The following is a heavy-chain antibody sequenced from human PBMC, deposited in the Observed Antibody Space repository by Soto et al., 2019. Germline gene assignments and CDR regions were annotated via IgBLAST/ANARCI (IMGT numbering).Heavy chain of an antibody. V-gene: IGHV3-21*02. Sequence: EVQLVESGGDLVKPGGSLRLSCAASGFTVSSHSMNWVRQAPGKGLEWVSSISSTSSFIYYTDSVKGRFTISRDNAKNSLYLQMNSLRAEDTAVYYCARGDSVTTVTTIDYWGQGSLVTVSS. D-gene: IGHD4-17*01. CDR1: GFTVSSHS. CDR3: ARGDSVTTVTTIDY. J-gene: IGHJ4*02. CDR2: ISSTSSFI.